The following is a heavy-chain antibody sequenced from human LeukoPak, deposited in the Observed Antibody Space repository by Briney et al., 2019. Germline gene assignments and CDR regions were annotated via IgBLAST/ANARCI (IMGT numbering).Heavy chain of an antibody. CDR2: IYHSGST. V-gene: IGHV4-30-2*01. CDR1: GGSISSGGYY. D-gene: IGHD6-25*01. J-gene: IGHJ4*02. Sequence: SETLSLTCTVSGGSISSGGYYWSWIRQPPGKGLEWIGYIYHSGSTYYNPSLKSRVTISVDRSKNQFSLKLSSVTAADTAVYYCARGKVRPPFYWGQGTLVTVSS. CDR3: ARGKVRPPFY.